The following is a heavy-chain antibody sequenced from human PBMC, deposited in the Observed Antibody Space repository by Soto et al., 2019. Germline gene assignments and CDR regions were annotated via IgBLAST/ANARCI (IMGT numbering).Heavy chain of an antibody. V-gene: IGHV3-30*03. CDR1: GFTFSNNG. CDR2: ISNDESDT. J-gene: IGHJ4*02. CDR3: VTGHWNYFDY. D-gene: IGHD3-3*01. Sequence: QVQLVESGGGVVQPGWSLRLSCAASGFTFSNNGMHWFRQARGKGLEWVAFISNDESDTYYVDSVKGRFSISRDNSQNTLYLKMNSLRGEDTDVYYCVTGHWNYFDYWGQGTLVTVSS.